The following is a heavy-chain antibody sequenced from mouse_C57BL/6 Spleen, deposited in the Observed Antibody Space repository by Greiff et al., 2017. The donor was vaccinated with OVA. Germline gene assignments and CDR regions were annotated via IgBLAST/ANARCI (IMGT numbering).Heavy chain of an antibody. CDR3: ARSGYGNYFDY. CDR1: GYTFTDYN. J-gene: IGHJ2*01. V-gene: IGHV1-22*01. CDR2: INPNNGGT. D-gene: IGHD2-1*01. Sequence: VHVKQSGPELVKPGASVKMSCKASGYTFTDYNMHWVKQSHGKSLAWIGYINPNNGGTSYNQKFKGKATLTVNKSSRTAYMELRSLTSEDSAVYYCARSGYGNYFDYWGQGTTLTVSS.